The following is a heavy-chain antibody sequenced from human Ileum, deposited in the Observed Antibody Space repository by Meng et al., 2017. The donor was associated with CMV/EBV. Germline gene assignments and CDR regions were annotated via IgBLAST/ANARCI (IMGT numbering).Heavy chain of an antibody. V-gene: IGHV4-4*02. CDR3: ARNGAYSLDS. D-gene: IGHD4/OR15-4a*01. CDR1: GGSCSWDCW. Sequence: LTCGGAGGSCSWDCWWSWVRQSPGKGLEWLGESHPRGTTTYNPSLKSRLIISLDESKTEFSLKLTSVTAADTAVYYCARNGAYSLDSWSQGSLVTVSS. CDR2: SHPRGTT. J-gene: IGHJ4*02.